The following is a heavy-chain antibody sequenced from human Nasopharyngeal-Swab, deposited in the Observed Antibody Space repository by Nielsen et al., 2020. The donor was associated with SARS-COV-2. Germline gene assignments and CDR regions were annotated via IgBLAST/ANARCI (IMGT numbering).Heavy chain of an antibody. CDR3: ARDPDESSAFDP. CDR1: GYTFTNYG. CDR2: INGYNGKT. D-gene: IGHD3-22*01. Sequence: ASVKVSCKASGYTFTNYGISWVRQAPGQGPEWVGWINGYNGKTKYAEKVQGRVTMTTDTYTTTAYMELRSLRSDDTAVYYCARDPDESSAFDPWGQGTLVTVSS. V-gene: IGHV1-18*01. J-gene: IGHJ5*02.